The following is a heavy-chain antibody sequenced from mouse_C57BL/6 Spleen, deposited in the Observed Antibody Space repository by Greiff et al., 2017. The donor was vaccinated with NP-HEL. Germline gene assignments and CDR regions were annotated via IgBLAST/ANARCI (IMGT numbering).Heavy chain of an antibody. D-gene: IGHD1-1*01. CDR2: IDPSDSYT. Sequence: LQQSGAELVMPGASVKLTCKASGYTFTSYWMHWVKQRPGQGLEWIGEIDPSDSYTNYNQKFKGKSTLTVDKSSSTAYMQLSSLTSEDSAVYYCARSPITTVVAGFDYWGQGTTLTVSS. CDR3: ARSPITTVVAGFDY. CDR1: GYTFTSYW. J-gene: IGHJ2*01. V-gene: IGHV1-69*01.